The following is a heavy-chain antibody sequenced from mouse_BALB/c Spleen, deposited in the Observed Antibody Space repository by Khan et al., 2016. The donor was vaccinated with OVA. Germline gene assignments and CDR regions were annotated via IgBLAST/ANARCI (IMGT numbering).Heavy chain of an antibody. CDR3: ARGYDFFAY. Sequence: EVQLQQSGPDLVKPGASVKISCKASGYSFTLYYMTWVKQSHGKSLEWIGRVNPNTGGSDYNQEFKGKAILTVDKSSTTAYMELHSLTSEESAVYYCARGYDFFAYWGQGTLVTVSA. J-gene: IGHJ3*01. V-gene: IGHV1-26*01. D-gene: IGHD2-14*01. CDR2: VNPNTGGS. CDR1: GYSFTLYY.